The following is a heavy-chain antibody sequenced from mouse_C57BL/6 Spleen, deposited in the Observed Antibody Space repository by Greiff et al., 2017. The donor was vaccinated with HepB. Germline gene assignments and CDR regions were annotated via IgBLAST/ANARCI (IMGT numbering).Heavy chain of an antibody. J-gene: IGHJ1*03. V-gene: IGHV1-52*01. CDR3: ARDEDYSNYGYFDV. D-gene: IGHD2-5*01. CDR2: IDPSVSET. CDR1: GYTFTSYW. Sequence: QVQLQQPGAELVRPGSSVKLSCKASGYTFTSYWMHWVKRRPIQGLEWIGNIDPSVSETNYNQKFKDKATLTVDKSSSTAYMQLSSLTSEDSAVYYCARDEDYSNYGYFDVWGTGTTVTVSS.